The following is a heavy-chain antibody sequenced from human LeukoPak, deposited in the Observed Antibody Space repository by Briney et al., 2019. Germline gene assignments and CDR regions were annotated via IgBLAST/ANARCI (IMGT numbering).Heavy chain of an antibody. CDR2: IWYDGSNK. J-gene: IGHJ6*02. Sequence: GGSLRLSCVASGFTFSSYGMHWVRQAPGKGLEWVVVIWYDGSNKYYADSVKGRFTISRDNSKNTLYLQMNSLRAEDTAVYYCAKARIQLHYYYGMDVWGQGTTVTVSS. CDR3: AKARIQLHYYYGMDV. CDR1: GFTFSSYG. V-gene: IGHV3-33*06. D-gene: IGHD5-18*01.